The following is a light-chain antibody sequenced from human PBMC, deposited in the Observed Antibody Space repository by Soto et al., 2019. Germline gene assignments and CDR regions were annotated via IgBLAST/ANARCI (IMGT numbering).Light chain of an antibody. V-gene: IGLV1-51*02. J-gene: IGLJ1*01. CDR2: ENN. CDR3: GTWESRLSAGV. Sequence: QSVLTQPPSVSAAPGQRVTISCSGSSSNIANNYVSWYQQLPGTAPKLLIYENNKRPSGIPDRFSGSKSGTSATLGITGLQTGDEADYYCGTWESRLSAGVFGTGTKVTVL. CDR1: SSNIANNY.